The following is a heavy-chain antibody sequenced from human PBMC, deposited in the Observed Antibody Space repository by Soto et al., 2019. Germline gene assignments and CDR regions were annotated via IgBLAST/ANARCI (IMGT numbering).Heavy chain of an antibody. CDR1: GGSVYDFY. J-gene: IGHJ4*02. V-gene: IGHV4-59*02. CDR2: IYNNGRT. Sequence: SLTCSVSGGSVYDFYCNWLRQTPGKGLEWVGNIYNNGRTNYNPSLKNRVTISIDTSKNQFSLHLSSVTTADTAMYFCARGHGIYVRFDSWGQGTLVTVSS. D-gene: IGHD3-10*02. CDR3: ARGHGIYVRFDS.